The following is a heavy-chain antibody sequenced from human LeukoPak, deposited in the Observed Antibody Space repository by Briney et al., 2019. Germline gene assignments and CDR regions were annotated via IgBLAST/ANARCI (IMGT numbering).Heavy chain of an antibody. D-gene: IGHD6-25*01. J-gene: IGHJ4*02. CDR3: ASDRGYRERPEDY. CDR1: GFTFSNYW. CDR2: IHRDGSST. Sequence: GGSLRLSCAASGFTFSNYWMHWVRQAPGKGLVWVSRIHRDGSSTTYADSVKGRFTISRDNAKNTLYLQMNSLRAEDTAVYYCASDRGYRERPEDYWGQGTLVTVSS. V-gene: IGHV3-74*01.